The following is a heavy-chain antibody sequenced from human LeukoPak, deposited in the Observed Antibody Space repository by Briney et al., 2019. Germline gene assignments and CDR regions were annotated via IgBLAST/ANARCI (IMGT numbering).Heavy chain of an antibody. V-gene: IGHV4-59*12. CDR3: ARGRYLTTLGGAAAGFLDS. CDR1: GGSISSYY. CDR2: IYYSGST. J-gene: IGHJ4*02. D-gene: IGHD6-13*01. Sequence: SETLSLTCTVSGGSISSYYWSWIRQPPGKGLEWIGYIYYSGSTNYNPSLKSRVTISVDTSKNQFSLRLTSVTAADTAVYYCARGRYLTTLGGAAAGFLDSWGQGTLVTVSS.